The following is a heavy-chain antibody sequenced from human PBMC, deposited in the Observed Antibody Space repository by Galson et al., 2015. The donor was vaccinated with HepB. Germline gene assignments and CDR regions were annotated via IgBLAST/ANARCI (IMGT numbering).Heavy chain of an antibody. V-gene: IGHV3-53*01. CDR3: ARDRAFDI. CDR1: GFTVGSNY. CDR2: IYSGGST. Sequence: SLRLSCAASGFTVGSNYMSWVRQAPGKGLEWVSVIYSGGSTYYADSVKGRFTISRDNSKNTLYLQMNSLRAEDTAVYYCARDRAFDIWGQGTMVTVSS. J-gene: IGHJ3*02.